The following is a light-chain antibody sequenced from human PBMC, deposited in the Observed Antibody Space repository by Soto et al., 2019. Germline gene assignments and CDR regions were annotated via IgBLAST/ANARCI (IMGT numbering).Light chain of an antibody. CDR1: PSANSW. Sequence: DIQMTPSPSTLSASVGDRVTITCRASPSANSWLDWYQQRPGKAPKLMIYDASSLQNGVPSRFSGSGSGTEFTLTIRRLQPDDFATYYCQQYNSYITFGQGTRLE. CDR3: QQYNSYIT. CDR2: DAS. V-gene: IGKV1-5*01. J-gene: IGKJ5*01.